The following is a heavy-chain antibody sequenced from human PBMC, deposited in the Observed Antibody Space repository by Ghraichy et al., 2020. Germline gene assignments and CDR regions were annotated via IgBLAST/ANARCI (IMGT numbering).Heavy chain of an antibody. CDR2: VYYSGST. CDR1: GDSISSRNYY. J-gene: IGHJ4*02. D-gene: IGHD4-17*01. CDR3: ARRPRMSPVTTKG. V-gene: IGHV4-39*01. Sequence: SETLSLTCTVSGDSISSRNYYWAWIRQPPGKGLEWIGGVYYSGSTSYNPSFDGRVTMYVDTSKRQFSLDLVAVTATDTAVYYCARRPRMSPVTTKGWGQGILVTVSS.